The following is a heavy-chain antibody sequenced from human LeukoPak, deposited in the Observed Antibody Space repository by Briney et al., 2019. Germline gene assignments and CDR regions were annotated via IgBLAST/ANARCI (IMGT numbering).Heavy chain of an antibody. J-gene: IGHJ4*02. Sequence: SETLSLTCTVSSGSIIGYYWAWIRQPPGKGLEWIGYIQYSGTTEYNPSLASRATISVDTAKDQFSLNLRSVTAADTAVYYCARDRAAGTLDFWGQGTLVTVSS. V-gene: IGHV4-59*01. D-gene: IGHD6-13*01. CDR1: SGSIIGYY. CDR3: ARDRAAGTLDF. CDR2: IQYSGTT.